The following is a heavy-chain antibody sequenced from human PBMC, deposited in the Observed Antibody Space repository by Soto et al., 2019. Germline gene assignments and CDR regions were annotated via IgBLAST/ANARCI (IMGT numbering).Heavy chain of an antibody. CDR1: GFTFSSYW. D-gene: IGHD6-19*01. Sequence: GWSLILSCAASGFTFSSYWMSWVRQAPGKGLEWVANIKQDGSEKYYVDSVKGRFTISRDNAKNSLYLQMNSLRAEDTAVYYCARDESSGWYLRPTFEDWGQGTLVTVAS. J-gene: IGHJ4*02. CDR2: IKQDGSEK. CDR3: ARDESSGWYLRPTFED. V-gene: IGHV3-7*01.